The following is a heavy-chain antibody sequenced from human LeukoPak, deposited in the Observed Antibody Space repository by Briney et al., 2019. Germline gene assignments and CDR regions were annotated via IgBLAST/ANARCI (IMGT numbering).Heavy chain of an antibody. J-gene: IGHJ3*02. D-gene: IGHD4-17*01. CDR3: ARANDYGDFSDAFDI. CDR2: ISSSSSYI. Sequence: GGSLRLSCAASGFTFSSYSMNWVRQAPGKGLEWVSSISSSSSYIYYADSVKGRFTISRDNAKNSLYLQMNSLRAEDTAVYYCARANDYGDFSDAFDIWGQGTMVTVSS. CDR1: GFTFSSYS. V-gene: IGHV3-21*01.